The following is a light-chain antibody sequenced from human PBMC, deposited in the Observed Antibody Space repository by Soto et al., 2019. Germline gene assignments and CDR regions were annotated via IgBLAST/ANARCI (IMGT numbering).Light chain of an antibody. J-gene: IGKJ3*01. V-gene: IGKV1-12*01. Sequence: DIQMTQSPSSVSASVGDTVTITCRASQDIDSWLAWYQQKPGKAPKLLVYAASSLQGGVPSRFSGGGSGTDFTLTISSLQPEDFATYYCQQANTFPFTFGPGTKVDIK. CDR3: QQANTFPFT. CDR1: QDIDSW. CDR2: AAS.